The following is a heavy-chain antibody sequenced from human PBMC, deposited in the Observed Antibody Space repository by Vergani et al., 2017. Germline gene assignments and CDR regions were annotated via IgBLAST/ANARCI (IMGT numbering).Heavy chain of an antibody. V-gene: IGHV3-9*01. Sequence: EVQLVESGGGLVQPGRSLRLSCAASGFTFDDYAMHWVRQAPGKGLEWVSGISWNRCSIGYADSVKGRFTISRDNAKNSLYLQMNSLRAEDTALYYCAKDHYDFWSGYPNLSPFDLWGRGTLVTVSS. CDR2: ISWNRCSI. CDR1: GFTFDDYA. J-gene: IGHJ2*01. D-gene: IGHD3-3*01. CDR3: AKDHYDFWSGYPNLSPFDL.